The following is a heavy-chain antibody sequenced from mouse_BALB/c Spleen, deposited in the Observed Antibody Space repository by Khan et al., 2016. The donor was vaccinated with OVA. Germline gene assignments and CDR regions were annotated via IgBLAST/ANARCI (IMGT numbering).Heavy chain of an antibody. CDR2: ISYRGST. J-gene: IGHJ4*01. Sequence: VQLQQSGPGLVKPSQSLSLTCTVTGYSITSDYAWNWIRQFPGNKLEWMGYISYRGSTTYNPSLKSRISITRDTSKDQFFLQLQSVPSEDTAPYYWARELGPYSARDYWGQGTSGTVSS. V-gene: IGHV3-2*02. CDR1: GYSITSDYA. CDR3: ARELGPYSARDY. D-gene: IGHD4-1*01.